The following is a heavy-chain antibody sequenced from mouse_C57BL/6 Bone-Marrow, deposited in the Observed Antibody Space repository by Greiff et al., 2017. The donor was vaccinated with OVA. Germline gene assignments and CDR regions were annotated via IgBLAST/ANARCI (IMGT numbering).Heavy chain of an antibody. CDR1: GYTFTSYG. V-gene: IGHV1-81*01. D-gene: IGHD2-2*01. CDR2: IYPRSGNI. CDR3: AADRLWLRRDAMDY. J-gene: IGHJ4*01. Sequence: QVQLQQSGAELARPGASVKLSCKASGYTFTSYGISWVKQRTGQGLEWIGEIYPRSGNISYNEKFKGKATLTADKSSSTGYMELGSMTSEDYAVYVCAADRLWLRRDAMDYWGQGTSVTVSS.